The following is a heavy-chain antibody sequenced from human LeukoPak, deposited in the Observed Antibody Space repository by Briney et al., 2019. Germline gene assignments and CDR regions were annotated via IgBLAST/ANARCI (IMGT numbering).Heavy chain of an antibody. CDR2: ISAYNGNT. J-gene: IGHJ3*02. Sequence: ASVKVSCKASGYTFTSYGISWVRQAPGQGLEWMGWISAYNGNTNYAQKLQGRVTMTTDTSTSTAYMELRSLRSEDTAVYYCATDPYDILTGSPFGAFDIWGQGTMVTVSS. V-gene: IGHV1-18*01. CDR3: ATDPYDILTGSPFGAFDI. CDR1: GYTFTSYG. D-gene: IGHD3-9*01.